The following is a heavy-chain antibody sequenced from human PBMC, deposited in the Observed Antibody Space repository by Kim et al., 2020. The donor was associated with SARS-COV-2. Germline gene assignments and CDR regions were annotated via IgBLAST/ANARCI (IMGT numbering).Heavy chain of an antibody. Sequence: SETLSLTCTVSGGSISSGDYYWSWIRQPPGKGLEWIGYIYYSGSTYYNPSLKSRVTISVDTSKNQFSLKLSSVTAADTAVYYCARVGYYDFWSGYYGWFDPWGQGTLVTVSS. CDR1: GGSISSGDYY. CDR2: IYYSGST. V-gene: IGHV4-30-4*01. J-gene: IGHJ5*02. CDR3: ARVGYYDFWSGYYGWFDP. D-gene: IGHD3-3*01.